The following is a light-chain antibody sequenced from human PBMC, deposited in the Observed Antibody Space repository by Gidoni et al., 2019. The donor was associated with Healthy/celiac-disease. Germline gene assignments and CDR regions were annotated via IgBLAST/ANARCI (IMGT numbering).Light chain of an antibody. CDR2: AAS. V-gene: IGKV1-8*01. Sequence: AIRITQSPSSLSASTGDRATITCRASQGISSYYACYQQKPGNAPQLLIYAASTLQSGVPSSFSGSSSCTTFSLPISCLQSEDFAAYYCRQYYSYPPPFGPGTKVEIK. CDR3: RQYYSYPPP. J-gene: IGKJ3*01. CDR1: QGISSY.